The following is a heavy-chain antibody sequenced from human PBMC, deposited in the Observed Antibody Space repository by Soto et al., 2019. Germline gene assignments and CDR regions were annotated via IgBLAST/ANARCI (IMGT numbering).Heavy chain of an antibody. CDR3: ARLRLPPSYGMDV. J-gene: IGHJ6*02. Sequence: SETLSLTCTVSGGSISSGGYYWSWSRQHPGKGLEWIGYIYYSGSTYYNPSLKSRVTISVDTSKNQFSLKLSSVTAADTAVYYCARLRLPPSYGMDVWGQGTTVTVSS. V-gene: IGHV4-31*03. D-gene: IGHD2-21*02. CDR2: IYYSGST. CDR1: GGSISSGGYY.